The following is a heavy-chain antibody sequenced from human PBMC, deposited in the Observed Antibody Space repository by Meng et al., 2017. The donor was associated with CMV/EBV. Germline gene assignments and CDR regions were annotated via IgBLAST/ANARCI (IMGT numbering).Heavy chain of an antibody. Sequence: SVKVSCKASGGTFSSYAISWVRQAPGQGLEWMGGIIPILGIANYAQKFQGRVTITADESTSTAYMELSSLRSEDTAVYYCARAEWELLSITSSWFDPWGQGTLVTVSS. J-gene: IGHJ5*02. CDR1: GGTFSSYA. V-gene: IGHV1-69*10. D-gene: IGHD1-26*01. CDR2: IIPILGIA. CDR3: ARAEWELLSITSSWFDP.